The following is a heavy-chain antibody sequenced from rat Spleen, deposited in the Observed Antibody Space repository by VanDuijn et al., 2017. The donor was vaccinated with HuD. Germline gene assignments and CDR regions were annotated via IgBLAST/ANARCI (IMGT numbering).Heavy chain of an antibody. CDR2: IWTGGST. J-gene: IGHJ2*01. V-gene: IGHV2-30*01. CDR1: GFSLTSYN. Sequence: VQLKESGPGLVQPSQTLSLTCTVSGFSLTSYNVHWVRQPTGKGLEWMGVIWTGGSTAYNSALKSRLSISRDTSKSQVFIKMNSLKTEDTAIYFCTGGDYWGRGVMVTVSS. CDR3: TGGDY.